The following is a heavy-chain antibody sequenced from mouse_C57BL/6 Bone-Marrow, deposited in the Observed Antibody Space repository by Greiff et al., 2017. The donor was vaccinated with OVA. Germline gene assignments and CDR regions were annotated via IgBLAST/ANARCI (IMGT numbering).Heavy chain of an antibody. J-gene: IGHJ1*03. Sequence: VQLQQPGAELVMPGASVKLSCKASGYTFTSYWMHWVKQRPGQGLEWIGEIDPSDSYTNYNQKFKGKSTLTVDKSSSTAYMQLSSLTSGDSAVYYCARYPPYYGSSPWYFDVWGTGTTVTVSS. CDR2: IDPSDSYT. CDR3: ARYPPYYGSSPWYFDV. D-gene: IGHD1-1*01. CDR1: GYTFTSYW. V-gene: IGHV1-69*01.